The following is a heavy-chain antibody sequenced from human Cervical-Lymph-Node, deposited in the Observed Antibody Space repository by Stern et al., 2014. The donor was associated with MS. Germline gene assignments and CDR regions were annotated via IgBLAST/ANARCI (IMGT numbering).Heavy chain of an antibody. CDR2: IIPIFGRA. Sequence: QVQLVQSGAEVKKPGSSVKVSCKASGGTFSNYAINWVRQAPGQGLEWMGGIIPIFGRASYAQKFQGRVTITADESPSTAYMELSSLISEDTAVYYCARGWSYDILTGYSYWGQGTLVTVSS. D-gene: IGHD3-9*01. CDR1: GGTFSNYA. CDR3: ARGWSYDILTGYSY. V-gene: IGHV1-69*01. J-gene: IGHJ4*02.